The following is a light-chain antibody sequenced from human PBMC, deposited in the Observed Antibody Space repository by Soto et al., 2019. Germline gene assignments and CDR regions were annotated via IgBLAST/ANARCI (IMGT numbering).Light chain of an antibody. Sequence: EIVMTQSPATLSVSPGERATLSCRASQSVSSNLAWYQQKPGQAPRLLIYGASSRATGIPDRFSGSGSGTDFTLTISSLQPEDFATYYCLQKYFYPFTFGPGTKVDIK. CDR1: QSVSSN. V-gene: IGKV3D-15*01. J-gene: IGKJ3*01. CDR3: LQKYFYPFT. CDR2: GAS.